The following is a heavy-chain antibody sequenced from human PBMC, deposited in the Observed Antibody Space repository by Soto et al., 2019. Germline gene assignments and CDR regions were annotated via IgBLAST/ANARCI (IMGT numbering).Heavy chain of an antibody. CDR2: IIPILGIA. D-gene: IGHD2-15*01. CDR1: GGTFSSYT. V-gene: IGHV1-69*02. J-gene: IGHJ6*02. CDR3: ARSLCSGGSCYSGYYYGMDV. Sequence: QVQLVQSGAEVKKPGSSVKVSCKASGGTFSSYTISWVRQAPGQGLEWMGRIIPILGIANYAQKFQGRVTITADKSTSTAYMELSSLRSEDTAVYYCARSLCSGGSCYSGYYYGMDVWGQGTTVTVSS.